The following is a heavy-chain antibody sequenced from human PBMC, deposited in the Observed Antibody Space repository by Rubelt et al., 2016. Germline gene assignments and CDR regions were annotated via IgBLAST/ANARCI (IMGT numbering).Heavy chain of an antibody. V-gene: IGHV3-23*01. CDR2: ISGSGGST. CDR1: GFTFSSYA. CDR3: AKGTGPRRGGTDY. Sequence: EVQLLESGGGLVQPGGSLRLSCAASGFTFSSYAMSWVRQAPGKGLEWVSAISGSGGSTYNADSVKGRFTISRDNSKNTRYLQMNSVRAEDTAVYYCAKGTGPRRGGTDYWGQGTLVTVSS. D-gene: IGHD3/OR15-3a*01. J-gene: IGHJ4*02.